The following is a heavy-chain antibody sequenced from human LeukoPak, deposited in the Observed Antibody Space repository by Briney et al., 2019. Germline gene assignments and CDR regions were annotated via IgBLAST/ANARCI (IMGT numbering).Heavy chain of an antibody. D-gene: IGHD2-8*01. CDR2: INPSGGST. V-gene: IGHV1-46*01. Sequence: ASVKVSCKASGYTFTSYYMHWVRQAPGQGLEWMGIINPSGGSTSYAQKFQGRVTMTRDTSISTAYMELSRLRSDDTAVYYCAREYCTNGVCYTYLDYWGQGTLVTVSS. CDR1: GYTFTSYY. CDR3: AREYCTNGVCYTYLDY. J-gene: IGHJ4*02.